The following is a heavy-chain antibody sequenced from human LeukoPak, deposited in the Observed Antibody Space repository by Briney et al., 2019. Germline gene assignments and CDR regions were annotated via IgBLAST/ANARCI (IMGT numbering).Heavy chain of an antibody. CDR3: ARIAAAGSLSP. V-gene: IGHV1-18*01. CDR2: ISAYNGNT. CDR1: GYTFTSYG. D-gene: IGHD6-13*01. J-gene: IGHJ4*02. Sequence: GASVKVSCKASGYTFTSYGISWVGQAPGQGIEWMGWISAYNGNTNYAQKLQGRVTMTTDTSTSTAYMELRSLRSDDTAVYYCARIAAAGSLSPWGQGTLVTVSS.